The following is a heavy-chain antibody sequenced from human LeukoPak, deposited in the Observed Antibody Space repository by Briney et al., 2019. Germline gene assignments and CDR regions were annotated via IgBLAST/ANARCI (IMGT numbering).Heavy chain of an antibody. CDR3: AAHYDFFPDGLIYFQH. Sequence: GGSLRLSCAASGFTFSSYGMHWVRQAPGKGLEWVAFIRYDGSNKYYADSVKGRFTISRDNSKNTLYLQMNSLRAEDTAVYYCAAHYDFFPDGLIYFQHWGQGTLVTVSS. CDR2: IRYDGSNK. D-gene: IGHD3-3*01. CDR1: GFTFSSYG. V-gene: IGHV3-30*02. J-gene: IGHJ1*01.